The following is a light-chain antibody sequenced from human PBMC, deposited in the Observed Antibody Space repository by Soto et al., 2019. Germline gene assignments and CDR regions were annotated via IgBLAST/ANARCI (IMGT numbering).Light chain of an antibody. CDR1: QTISNW. J-gene: IGKJ1*01. CDR2: DAS. CDR3: QQYNTHSPTWT. Sequence: DIQMTQSPSTLSASVGDIVTITCRSSQTISNWLAWYQQKPGKAPKLLIYDASSLESGVPSRFSGSGSGTEFTLPISTLQREDFATYYCQQYNTHSPTWTFGQGTKVDI. V-gene: IGKV1-5*01.